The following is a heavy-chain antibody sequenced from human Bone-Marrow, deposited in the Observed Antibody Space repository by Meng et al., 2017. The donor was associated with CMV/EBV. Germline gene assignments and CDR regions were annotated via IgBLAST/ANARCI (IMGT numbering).Heavy chain of an antibody. V-gene: IGHV1-69*05. Sequence: SVKVSCKASGGTFSSYAISWVRQAPGQGLEWMGGIIPIFGTANYAQKFQGRVTITTDESTSTAYMELSSLRSEDTAVYYCARDSRYCSSTSCYMDLDYWGQGTLVTVSS. D-gene: IGHD2-2*02. CDR3: ARDSRYCSSTSCYMDLDY. CDR2: IIPIFGTA. J-gene: IGHJ4*02. CDR1: GGTFSSYA.